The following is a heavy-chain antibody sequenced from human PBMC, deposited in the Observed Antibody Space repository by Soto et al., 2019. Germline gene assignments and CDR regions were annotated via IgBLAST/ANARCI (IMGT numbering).Heavy chain of an antibody. D-gene: IGHD2-21*02. CDR3: TRDLEDVVVTAIPFDY. J-gene: IGHJ4*02. CDR1: GFTFGDYA. V-gene: IGHV3-49*04. CDR2: IRSKAYGGTT. Sequence: PGGSLRLSCTASGFTFGDYAMSWVRQAPGKGLEWVGFIRSKAYGGTTEYAASVKGRFTISRDDSKSIAYLQMNGLKTEDTAVYYCTRDLEDVVVTAIPFDYWGQGTLVTVSS.